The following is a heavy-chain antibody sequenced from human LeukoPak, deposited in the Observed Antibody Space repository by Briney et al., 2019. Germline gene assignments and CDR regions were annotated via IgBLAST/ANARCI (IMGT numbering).Heavy chain of an antibody. D-gene: IGHD5-18*01. V-gene: IGHV4-59*01. CDR3: ARAKRGYSYGSFDP. J-gene: IGHJ5*02. CDR2: IYYSGST. Sequence: SETLSLTCTVSGDSISGYYWSWIGQPPGKGLEWIGYIYYSGSTDYNPSLRGRVTISVDTSETQFSLNLSSVTAADTAVYYCARAKRGYSYGSFDPWGQGTLVTVSS. CDR1: GDSISGYY.